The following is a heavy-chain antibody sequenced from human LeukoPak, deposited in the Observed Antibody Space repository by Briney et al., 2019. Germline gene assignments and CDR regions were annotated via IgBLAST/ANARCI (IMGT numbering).Heavy chain of an antibody. CDR2: ISSSGSTI. J-gene: IGHJ4*02. CDR1: GFTFSSYA. V-gene: IGHV3-48*04. CDR3: ASRGYFDWSGDYYFDY. Sequence: GGSLRLSCAASGFTFSSYAMSWVRQAPGKGLEWVSYISSSGSTIYYADSVKGRFTISRDNAKNSLYLQMNSLRAEDTAVYYCASRGYFDWSGDYYFDYWGQGTLVTVSS. D-gene: IGHD3-9*01.